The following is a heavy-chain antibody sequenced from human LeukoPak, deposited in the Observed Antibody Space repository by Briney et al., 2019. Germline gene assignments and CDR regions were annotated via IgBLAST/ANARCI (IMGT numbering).Heavy chain of an antibody. J-gene: IGHJ4*02. D-gene: IGHD3-22*01. CDR3: ARNGGDPYYYDIGYYFDY. Sequence: ASVKVSCKASGYTFASYYMHWVRQAPGQGLEWMGIINPSGGSTSYAQKFQGRVTMTRDMSTSTVYMELSSLRSEDTAVYYCARNGGDPYYYDIGYYFDYWGQGTLVTVSS. CDR1: GYTFASYY. V-gene: IGHV1-46*01. CDR2: INPSGGST.